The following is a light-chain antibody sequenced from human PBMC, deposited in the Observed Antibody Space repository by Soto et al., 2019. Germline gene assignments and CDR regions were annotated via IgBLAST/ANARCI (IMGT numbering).Light chain of an antibody. V-gene: IGLV2-23*02. J-gene: IGLJ1*01. CDR1: ISDVGTYNL. CDR3: CSYAGGATYV. CDR2: EVS. Sequence: QSVLTQPASVSGSPGQSITISCTGTISDVGTYNLVSWFQQHPGKAPKLMIFEVSERPSGVSNRFSGSKSGNAASLTISGLQAEDEADYYCCSYAGGATYVFGTGTK.